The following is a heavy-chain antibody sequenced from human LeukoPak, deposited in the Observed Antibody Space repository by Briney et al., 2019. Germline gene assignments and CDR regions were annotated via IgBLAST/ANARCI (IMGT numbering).Heavy chain of an antibody. J-gene: IGHJ4*02. Sequence: PGGSLRLSCTASGFTFSGYTMNWVRQAPGKGLEWVSSISSSDYYINYAESAEGRFTISRNNADNLLYLQMNSLRAEDTAMYYCAFGAGGTFWGQGTLVTVSS. CDR3: AFGAGGTF. CDR1: GFTFSGYT. D-gene: IGHD3-3*01. V-gene: IGHV3-21*06. CDR2: ISSSDYYI.